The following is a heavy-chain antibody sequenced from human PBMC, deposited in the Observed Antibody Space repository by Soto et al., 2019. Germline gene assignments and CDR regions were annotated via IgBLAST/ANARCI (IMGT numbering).Heavy chain of an antibody. CDR1: GYTFTGYY. Sequence: ASVKVSCKASGYTFTGYYMHWVRQAPGQGLEWMGWINPNSGGTNYAQKFQGWVTMTRDTYISTAYMELSRLRSDDTAVYYCARDGKDTAMVTGIYYYYGMDVWGQGTTVTVSS. V-gene: IGHV1-2*04. CDR3: ARDGKDTAMVTGIYYYYGMDV. J-gene: IGHJ6*02. D-gene: IGHD5-18*01. CDR2: INPNSGGT.